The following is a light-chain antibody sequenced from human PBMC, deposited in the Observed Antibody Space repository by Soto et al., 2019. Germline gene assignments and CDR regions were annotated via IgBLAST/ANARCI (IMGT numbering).Light chain of an antibody. CDR1: SSDFGGYNY. Sequence: QSALTQPASVSGSPGQSITISCTGTSSDFGGYNYVSWYQHHPGKAPKLLLYEVNNRPSGVSTRFSGSKSGNTASLTISGLHADDEADYYCNSWGVFGGGTKLTVL. CDR3: NSWGV. V-gene: IGLV2-14*01. J-gene: IGLJ2*01. CDR2: EVN.